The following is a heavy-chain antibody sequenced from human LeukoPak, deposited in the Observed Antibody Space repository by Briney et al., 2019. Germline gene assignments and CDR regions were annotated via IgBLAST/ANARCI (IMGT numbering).Heavy chain of an antibody. D-gene: IGHD3-22*01. CDR2: IKQDGSEK. CDR1: GFTFSSYW. J-gene: IGHJ4*02. CDR3: ARARSGSRGPFDY. V-gene: IGHV3-7*01. Sequence: SGGSLRLSCAASGFTFSSYWMSWVRQAPGKGLEWVANIKQDGSEKYYVDSVKGRFTVSRDNAKNLLYLQMNSLRAEDTAVYYCARARSGSRGPFDYWGQGTLVTVSS.